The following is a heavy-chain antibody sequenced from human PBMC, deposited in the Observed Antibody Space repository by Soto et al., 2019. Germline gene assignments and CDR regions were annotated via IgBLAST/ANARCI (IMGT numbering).Heavy chain of an antibody. V-gene: IGHV3-74*01. Sequence: PGGSLRLSCAASGFTFSSYSMNWVRQAPGEGLMWVSRLQTDGSHPDYADSVKGRFTISRDNAKNTLYLQMNNLRAEDTAVYYCARGGDPDYWGQGTLVTVSS. CDR1: GFTFSSYS. CDR3: ARGGDPDY. D-gene: IGHD2-21*02. CDR2: LQTDGSHP. J-gene: IGHJ4*02.